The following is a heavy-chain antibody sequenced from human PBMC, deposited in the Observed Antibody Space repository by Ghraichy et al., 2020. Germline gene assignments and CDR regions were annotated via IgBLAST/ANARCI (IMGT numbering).Heavy chain of an antibody. J-gene: IGHJ6*03. CDR3: GKAAQWLVVGYSYYYMDV. CDR2: ISRGGDNT. D-gene: IGHD6-19*01. CDR1: GFTYDTHA. V-gene: IGHV3-23*01. Sequence: GEALNISCAASGFTYDTHAMSWVRQAPGKGLEWVSSISRGGDNTYYADSVRGRFTISRDNSKNTLYLQMNSLGAGDTAVYYCGKAAQWLVVGYSYYYMDVWGKGTPVIVS.